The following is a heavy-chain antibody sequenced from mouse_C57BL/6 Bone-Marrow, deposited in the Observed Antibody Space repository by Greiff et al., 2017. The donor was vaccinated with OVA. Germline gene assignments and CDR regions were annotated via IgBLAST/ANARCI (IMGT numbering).Heavy chain of an antibody. V-gene: IGHV1-15*01. CDR3: ARRGLRGYFDY. CDR2: IDPETGGT. J-gene: IGHJ2*01. CDR1: GYTFTDYE. D-gene: IGHD2-2*01. Sequence: QVQLKQSGAELVRPGASVTLSCKASGYTFTDYEMHWVKQTPVHGLEWIGAIDPETGGTAYNQKFKGKAILTADKSSSTAYMQLSSLTTEDSAIYYCARRGLRGYFDYWGQGTTLTVSS.